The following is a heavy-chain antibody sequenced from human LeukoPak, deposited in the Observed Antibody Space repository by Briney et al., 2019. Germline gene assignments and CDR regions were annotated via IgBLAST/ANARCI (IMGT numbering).Heavy chain of an antibody. D-gene: IGHD4-23*01. CDR3: ARDSDYGGSFDI. J-gene: IGHJ3*02. V-gene: IGHV3-21*04. CDR2: ISSSSSYI. Sequence: GGSLRLSCAASGFTFSSYSMNWVRQAPGKGLEWVSSISSSSSYIYYADSVKGRFTISRDNAKNSLYLQMHSLRAEDTAVYYCARDSDYGGSFDIWGQGTMVTVSS. CDR1: GFTFSSYS.